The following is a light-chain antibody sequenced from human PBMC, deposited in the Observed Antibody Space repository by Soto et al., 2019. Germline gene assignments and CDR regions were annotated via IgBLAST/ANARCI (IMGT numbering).Light chain of an antibody. CDR1: SSDIGGYNY. CDR3: SSYTSSSTAV. J-gene: IGLJ2*01. V-gene: IGLV2-14*01. CDR2: DVS. Sequence: QSALTQPASVSGSPGQSITISCTGTSSDIGGYNYVSWYQQHPGKAPKLIIYDVSNRPSGVSNRFSGSKSGNAASRTISGLQDEDEANYYCSSYTSSSTAVFGGGTQLTVL.